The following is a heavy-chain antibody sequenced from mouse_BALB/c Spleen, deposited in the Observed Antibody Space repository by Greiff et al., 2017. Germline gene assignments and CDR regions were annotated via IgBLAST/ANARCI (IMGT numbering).Heavy chain of an antibody. CDR2: ISDGGSYT. Sequence: EVMLVESGGGLVKPGGSLKLSCAASGFTFSDYYMYWVRQTPEKRLEWVATISDGGSYTYYPDSVKGRFTISRDNAKNNLYLQMSSLKSEDTAMYYCARDRGITTYAMDYWGQGTSVTVSS. CDR3: ARDRGITTYAMDY. CDR1: GFTFSDYY. V-gene: IGHV5-4*02. J-gene: IGHJ4*01. D-gene: IGHD2-4*01.